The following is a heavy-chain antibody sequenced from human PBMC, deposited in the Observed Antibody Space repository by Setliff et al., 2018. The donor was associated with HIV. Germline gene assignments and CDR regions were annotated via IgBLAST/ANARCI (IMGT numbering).Heavy chain of an antibody. V-gene: IGHV4-39*07. D-gene: IGHD4-4*01. CDR3: ARADSRRGAGYQYMDV. Sequence: SETLSLTCTVSGDSISRSSYYWLWIRQSPTKGLEYIGIIFRAVTTYYNPSLRSRVALSMDTSKNQFSLRLSSVTAADTALYYCARADSRRGAGYQYMDVWGKGTTVTVSS. CDR1: GDSISRSSYY. CDR2: IFRAVTT. J-gene: IGHJ6*03.